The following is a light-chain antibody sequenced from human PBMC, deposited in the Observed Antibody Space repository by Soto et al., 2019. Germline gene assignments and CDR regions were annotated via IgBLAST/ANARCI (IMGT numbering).Light chain of an antibody. J-gene: IGKJ5*01. CDR2: DAS. V-gene: IGKV3-11*01. CDR3: QQRTNWPLTT. CDR1: QSVSSY. Sequence: EIVRTQSPATLSVSPGERATLSCRASQSVSSYLAWYQQKPCQAPRLLIYDASNRATGIPARFSGSGSGTDFTLTIRSLEPEDFAIYYCQQRTNWPLTTFGHGTRLEIK.